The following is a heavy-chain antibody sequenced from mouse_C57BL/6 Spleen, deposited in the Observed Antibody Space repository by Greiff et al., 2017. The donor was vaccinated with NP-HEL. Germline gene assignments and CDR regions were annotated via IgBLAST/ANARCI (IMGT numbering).Heavy chain of an antibody. CDR3: AREGAQAPYYYAMDY. V-gene: IGHV1-18*01. CDR1: GYTFTDYN. D-gene: IGHD3-2*02. J-gene: IGHJ4*01. CDR2: INPNNGGT. Sequence: SGPELVKPGASVKIPCKASGYTFTDYNMDWVKQSHGKSLEWIGDINPNNGGTIYNQKFKGKATLTVDKSSSTAYMELRSLTSEDTAVYYCAREGAQAPYYYAMDYWGQGTSVTVSS.